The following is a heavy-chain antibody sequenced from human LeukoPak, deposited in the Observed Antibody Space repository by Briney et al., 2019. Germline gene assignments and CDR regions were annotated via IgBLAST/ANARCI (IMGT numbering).Heavy chain of an antibody. CDR2: IYPVDSAT. D-gene: IGHD2-15*01. J-gene: IGHJ4*02. V-gene: IGHV5-51*01. CDR3: ARLASLYCSGGSCYARY. Sequence: GESLKISCKGSGYSFTSYWIGWVRQIPGKGLGWRGIIYPVDSATKYSQSFQGQVTISADKSISTAYLQWRSLKASDTAMYYCARLASLYCSGGSCYARYWGQGSLVTVSS. CDR1: GYSFTSYW.